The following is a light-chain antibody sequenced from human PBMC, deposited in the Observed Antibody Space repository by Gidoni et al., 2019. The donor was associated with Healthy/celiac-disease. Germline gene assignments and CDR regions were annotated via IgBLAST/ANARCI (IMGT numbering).Light chain of an antibody. CDR2: DVS. Sequence: HSAPPQPASVSGSPGQSITISCTGTSIAVGGYTYVSWYQQHPGKAPNLMLYDVSNRPSGVSNRFSGSKSGNTASLTISELQAEDEADYYCSSYTSSSTRVFGTGTKVTVL. J-gene: IGLJ1*01. V-gene: IGLV2-14*01. CDR3: SSYTSSSTRV. CDR1: SIAVGGYTY.